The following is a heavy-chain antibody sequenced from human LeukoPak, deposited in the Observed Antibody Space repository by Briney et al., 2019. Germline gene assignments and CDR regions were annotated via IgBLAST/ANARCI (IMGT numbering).Heavy chain of an antibody. Sequence: GEFLKISFQTCGYSIIGYWNAWVRHLPRKGVEWGGIIYPSDSDTRYSPSLQGQVSISVDKSSSAAYLQWNSLKASDTAIYYCARQDGNALYYFDNWGQGTLVTVSS. CDR2: IYPSDSDT. CDR3: ARQDGNALYYFDN. D-gene: IGHD3-10*01. V-gene: IGHV5-51*01. J-gene: IGHJ4*02. CDR1: GYSIIGYW.